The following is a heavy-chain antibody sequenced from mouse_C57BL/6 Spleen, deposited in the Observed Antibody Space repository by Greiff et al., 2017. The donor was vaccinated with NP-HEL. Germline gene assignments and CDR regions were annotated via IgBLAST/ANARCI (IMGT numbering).Heavy chain of an antibody. CDR3: ARYYGSSWGYFDV. CDR2: ISSGGSYT. V-gene: IGHV5-6*02. Sequence: DVMLVESVGDLVKPGGSLKLSCAASGFTFSSYGMSWVRQTPDKRLEWVATISSGGSYTYYPDSVKGRFTISRDNAKNTLYLQMSSLKSEDTAMYYCARYYGSSWGYFDVWGTGTTVTVSS. J-gene: IGHJ1*03. D-gene: IGHD1-1*01. CDR1: GFTFSSYG.